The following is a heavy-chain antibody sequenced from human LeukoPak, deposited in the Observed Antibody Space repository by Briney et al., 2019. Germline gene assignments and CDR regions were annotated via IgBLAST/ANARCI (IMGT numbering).Heavy chain of an antibody. V-gene: IGHV3-53*01. CDR3: ARQWLD. D-gene: IGHD6-19*01. J-gene: IGHJ4*02. CDR2: IYSGGTT. CDR1: GFTVSINY. Sequence: GGSLRLSGAACGFTVSINYMSWVRQAPGKGLEWVSGIYSGGTTYYADSVRGRFTISRDTSKNTLHLQMNSMRAEDTAVYYCARQWLDWGQGTLVTVSS.